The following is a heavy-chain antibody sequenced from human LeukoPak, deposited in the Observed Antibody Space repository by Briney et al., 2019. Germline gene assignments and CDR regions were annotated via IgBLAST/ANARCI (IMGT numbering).Heavy chain of an antibody. CDR2: INPNSGDT. Sequence: RASVKVSCKASGYTFTGYYMHWVRQAPGQGLEWMGWINPNSGDTNYAQKFQGRVTMTRDTSISTAYMELSRLRSDDTAVYYCAREIDDYGDYYIDYWGQGTLVTVSS. CDR1: GYTFTGYY. D-gene: IGHD4-17*01. V-gene: IGHV1-2*02. J-gene: IGHJ4*02. CDR3: AREIDDYGDYYIDY.